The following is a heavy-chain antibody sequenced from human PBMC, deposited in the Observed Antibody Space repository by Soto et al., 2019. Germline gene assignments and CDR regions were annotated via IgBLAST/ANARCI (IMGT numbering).Heavy chain of an antibody. J-gene: IGHJ6*03. CDR1: GSTFSSYT. V-gene: IGHV1-69*02. D-gene: IGHD2-2*01. Sequence: QVQLVQSGAEVKKPGSSVKVSCKASGSTFSSYTISWVRQAPGQGLEWMGRIIPILGIANYAQKFQGRVTITADKSTSTAYMELSSLRSEDTAVYYCARGVVVPAADYMDVWGKGTTVTVSS. CDR2: IIPILGIA. CDR3: ARGVVVPAADYMDV.